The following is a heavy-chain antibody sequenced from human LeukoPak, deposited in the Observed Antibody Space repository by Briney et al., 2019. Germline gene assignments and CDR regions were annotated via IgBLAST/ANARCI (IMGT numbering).Heavy chain of an antibody. Sequence: ASQTLSLTCSVSGGSISSGGFYWSWIRQHPGKGLEWIGYIYYSDSGSTNYNPSLKSRVTISVDTSKNQFSLKLSSVTAADTAVYYCARHLYSSGGDAFDIWGQGTMVTVSS. CDR3: ARHLYSSGGDAFDI. D-gene: IGHD6-19*01. V-gene: IGHV4-31*03. CDR1: GGSISSGGFY. CDR2: IYYSDSGST. J-gene: IGHJ3*02.